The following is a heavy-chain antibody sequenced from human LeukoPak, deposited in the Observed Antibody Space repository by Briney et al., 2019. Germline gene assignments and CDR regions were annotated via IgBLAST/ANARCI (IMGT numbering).Heavy chain of an antibody. D-gene: IGHD2-15*01. CDR3: ARRIGSWVVAAGYFDL. V-gene: IGHV4-59*08. Sequence: PSETLSLTCTVSGGSISSYYWSWIRQPPGKGLEWLGYIYYSGSTNYNPSLKSRVTISVDTSKNQFSLKLSSVTAADTAVYYCARRIGSWVVAAGYFDLWGRGTLVTVSS. J-gene: IGHJ2*01. CDR2: IYYSGST. CDR1: GGSISSYY.